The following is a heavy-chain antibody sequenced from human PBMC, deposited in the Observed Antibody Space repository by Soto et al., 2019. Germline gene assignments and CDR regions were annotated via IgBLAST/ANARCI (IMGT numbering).Heavy chain of an antibody. Sequence: EVQLVESGGGLVKPGGSLRLSCAGSGFSFSTSSMNWVRQAPGKELEWVSAISGSSDYRYYADSVKGRFTISRDNAKNSLFLQMNSLRVEDTAVYHCXXDPSYYGSGSYYPFDFWGQGTLVTVSS. J-gene: IGHJ4*02. V-gene: IGHV3-21*01. CDR1: GFSFSTSS. CDR2: ISGSSDYR. CDR3: XXDPSYYGSGSYYPFDF. D-gene: IGHD3-10*01.